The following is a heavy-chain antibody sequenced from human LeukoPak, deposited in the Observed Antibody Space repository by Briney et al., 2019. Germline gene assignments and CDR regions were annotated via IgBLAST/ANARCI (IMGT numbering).Heavy chain of an antibody. CDR1: GYTFTSYA. Sequence: ASVKVSCKASGYTFTSYAMNWVRQAPGRGLEWMGWINTNTGNPMYAQGFTGRFVFSLDTSVSTAYLQISSLKAEDTAVYYCARVVRGSSGYRYYFDYWGQGTLVTVSS. D-gene: IGHD3-22*01. J-gene: IGHJ4*02. V-gene: IGHV7-4-1*02. CDR3: ARVVRGSSGYRYYFDY. CDR2: INTNTGNP.